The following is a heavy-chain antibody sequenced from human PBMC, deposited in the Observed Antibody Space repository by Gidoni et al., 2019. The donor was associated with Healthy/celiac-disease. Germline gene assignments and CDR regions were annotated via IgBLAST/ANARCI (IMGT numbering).Heavy chain of an antibody. D-gene: IGHD4-17*01. CDR1: GFTFSSYS. CDR3: ARDPTDVYGDYVEDAFDI. Sequence: EVQLVESGGGLVKPGGSLRLSCAASGFTFSSYSMNWVRQAPGKGLEWVSSISSSSSYIYYADSVKGRFTISRDNAKNSLYLQMNSLRAEDTAVYYCARDPTDVYGDYVEDAFDIWGQGTMVTVSS. J-gene: IGHJ3*02. CDR2: ISSSSSYI. V-gene: IGHV3-21*01.